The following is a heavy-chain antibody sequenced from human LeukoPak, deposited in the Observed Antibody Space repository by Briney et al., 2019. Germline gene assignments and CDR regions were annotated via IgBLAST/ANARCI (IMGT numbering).Heavy chain of an antibody. J-gene: IGHJ4*02. CDR2: ISSSDSTI. V-gene: IGHV3-11*04. Sequence: GGSLRLSCAASGFTFSDYYMSWVRQAPGKGLEWVSYISSSDSTIYYADSVKGRFTISRDNSKNTLHLQMNSLRAEDTAVYYCVKAQYDFWSGYYFDFWGQGTLVTVSS. D-gene: IGHD3-3*01. CDR1: GFTFSDYY. CDR3: VKAQYDFWSGYYFDF.